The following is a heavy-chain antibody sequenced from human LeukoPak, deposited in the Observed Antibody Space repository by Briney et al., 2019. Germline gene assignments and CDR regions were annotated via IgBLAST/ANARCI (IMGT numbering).Heavy chain of an antibody. V-gene: IGHV3-23*01. CDR2: ISGSGGST. CDR3: AKDPANIVVVPAAIDY. D-gene: IGHD2-2*01. CDR1: GFTFSSYA. Sequence: GGSLRLSCAASGFTFSSYAMSWVRQAPGKGLEWVSAISGSGGSTYYADSVKGRFTISRDNSKNTLYLQMSSLRAEDTAVYYCAKDPANIVVVPAAIDYWGQGTLVTVSS. J-gene: IGHJ4*02.